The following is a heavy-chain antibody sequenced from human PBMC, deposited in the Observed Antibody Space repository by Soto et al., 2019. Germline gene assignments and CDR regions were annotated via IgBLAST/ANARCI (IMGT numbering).Heavy chain of an antibody. CDR2: INPYNGNT. CDR3: AGDWFGIDY. Sequence: QVQLVQSGAEVKKPGASVKVSCKASGYTFTSYGISWVRQAPGQGLEWMGWINPYNGNTNYAQKLXGRVTMTTDTSKNTAYMELRSVRSDDTAVYYCAGDWFGIDYWGQGTLVTVSS. V-gene: IGHV1-18*01. D-gene: IGHD3-16*01. J-gene: IGHJ4*02. CDR1: GYTFTSYG.